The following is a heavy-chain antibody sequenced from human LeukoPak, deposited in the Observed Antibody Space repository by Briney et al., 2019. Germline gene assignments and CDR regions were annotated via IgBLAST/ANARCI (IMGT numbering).Heavy chain of an antibody. CDR1: GGSMYSSTYY. CDR2: IYYSGST. V-gene: IGHV4-39*01. D-gene: IGHD3-16*01. J-gene: IGHJ4*02. CDR3: ARQPQGGLDY. Sequence: SETLSLTCSVSGGSMYSSTYYWGWIRQPPGKGLEWIGTIYYSGSTYYNPSLKSRVTISVDTSKNQFSLKLSSVTAADMAVYYCARQPQGGLDYWGQGTLVTVSS.